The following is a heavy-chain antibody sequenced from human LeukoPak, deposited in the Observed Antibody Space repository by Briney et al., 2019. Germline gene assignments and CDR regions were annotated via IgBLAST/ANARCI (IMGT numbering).Heavy chain of an antibody. CDR3: ARTTGYSGFDY. D-gene: IGHD4-17*01. CDR1: GGSISSSSYY. Sequence: KTSETLSLTCTVSGGSISSSSYYWGWIRQPTGKGLEWIGSIYYSGSTYYNPSLKSRVTISVDTSKNQFSLKLSSVTAADTAVYYCARTTGYSGFDYWGQGTLVTVSS. V-gene: IGHV4-39*01. CDR2: IYYSGST. J-gene: IGHJ4*02.